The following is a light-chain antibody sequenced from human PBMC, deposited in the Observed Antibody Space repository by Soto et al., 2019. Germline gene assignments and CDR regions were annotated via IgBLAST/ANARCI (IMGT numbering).Light chain of an antibody. CDR2: GSS. Sequence: EIVLTQSPGTLSLSPGERATLSCRASQSVTSNYLAWYQQKPGQAPRLLIYGSSSRATGIPDRFSGSGSGTDFTITISRLEPEDFAVYYCQHYVSSPWTFGQGTKVEIK. CDR3: QHYVSSPWT. J-gene: IGKJ1*01. CDR1: QSVTSNY. V-gene: IGKV3-20*01.